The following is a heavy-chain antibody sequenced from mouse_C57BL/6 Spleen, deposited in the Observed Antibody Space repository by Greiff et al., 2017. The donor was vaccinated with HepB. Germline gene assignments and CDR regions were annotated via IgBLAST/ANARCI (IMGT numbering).Heavy chain of an antibody. CDR3: ASYYGSSYPYWYFDV. CDR2: IYPGDGDT. D-gene: IGHD1-1*01. CDR1: GYAFSSSW. V-gene: IGHV1-82*01. Sequence: VQVVESGPELVKPGASVKISCKASGYAFSSSWMNWVKQRPGKGLEWIGRIYPGDGDTNYNGKFKGKATLTADKSSSTAYMQLSSLTSEDSAVYFCASYYGSSYPYWYFDVWGTGTTVTVSS. J-gene: IGHJ1*03.